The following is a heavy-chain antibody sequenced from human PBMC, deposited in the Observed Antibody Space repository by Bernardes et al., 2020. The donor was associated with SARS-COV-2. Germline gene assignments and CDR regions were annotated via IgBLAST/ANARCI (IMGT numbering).Heavy chain of an antibody. V-gene: IGHV1-24*01. D-gene: IGHD3-22*01. CDR1: GYTFIELY. CDR3: VTSVPHNYDNSNFPQGAFPI. Sequence: ASVKVSCKVSGYTFIELYMHWVRQAPGKGLEWLGSFGPEQGETTYAQKFQGRVTMTEDTSPEAAYMELSSLRSEDTAVYYCVTSVPHNYDNSNFPQGAFPIGGQGTMVTVSS. CDR2: FGPEQGET. J-gene: IGHJ3*02.